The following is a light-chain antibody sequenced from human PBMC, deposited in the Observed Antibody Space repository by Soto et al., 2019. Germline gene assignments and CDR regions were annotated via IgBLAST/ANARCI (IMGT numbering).Light chain of an antibody. V-gene: IGLV1-44*01. Sequence: QPVLTQPPSASGTPGQSVTISCSGSSSNIGTYTVTWYQQLPGTAPKLLIYNYNQRPSGVPDRFSGSKSGTSASLAISGLQSEDEADYYCAAWDDSLNGVVFGGGTKVTVL. CDR1: SSNIGTYT. CDR2: NYN. CDR3: AAWDDSLNGVV. J-gene: IGLJ2*01.